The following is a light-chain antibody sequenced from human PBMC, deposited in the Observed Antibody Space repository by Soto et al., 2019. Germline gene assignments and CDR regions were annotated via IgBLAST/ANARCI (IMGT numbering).Light chain of an antibody. CDR2: SAS. CDR3: QQASAFPLT. J-gene: IGKJ4*01. CDR1: QDINRW. V-gene: IGKV1-12*01. Sequence: DIQMTQSPSSVSASIGDRVTITCRASQDINRWLSWYQKKPGKAPRFLIYSASTLQSGVPSRFSGSGFGTDFTLTISSLQPEDFATYYWQQASAFPLTFGGGTNVEIK.